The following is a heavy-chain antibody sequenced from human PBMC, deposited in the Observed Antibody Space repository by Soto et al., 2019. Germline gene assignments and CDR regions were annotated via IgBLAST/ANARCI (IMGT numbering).Heavy chain of an antibody. V-gene: IGHV4-34*01. CDR1: DGSFSGYY. Sequence: QVQLQQWGAGLLQPSETLSLTCAVYDGSFSGYYWSWIRQPPGKGLEWIGEINHSGSTNYNPSLKSRVTISVDTSKNQFSLKLSSVTAADTAVYYCARAGEQHLTRGGSFQHWGQGTLVTVSS. CDR2: INHSGST. CDR3: ARAGEQHLTRGGSFQH. J-gene: IGHJ1*01. D-gene: IGHD7-27*01.